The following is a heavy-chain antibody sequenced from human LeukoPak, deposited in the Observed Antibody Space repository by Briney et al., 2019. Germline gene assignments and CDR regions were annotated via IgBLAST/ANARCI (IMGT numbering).Heavy chain of an antibody. CDR1: GFTLSSYS. CDR2: ISSSSSTI. V-gene: IGHV3-48*04. CDR3: ARETKSDIVVVPAAPQYYYYYYMDV. D-gene: IGHD2-2*01. J-gene: IGHJ6*03. Sequence: PGGSLRLSCAASGFTLSSYSMNWVRQAPGKGLEWVSYISSSSSTIYYADSVKGRFTISRDNAKNSLYLQMNSLRAEDTAVYYCARETKSDIVVVPAAPQYYYYYYMDVWGKGTTVTVSS.